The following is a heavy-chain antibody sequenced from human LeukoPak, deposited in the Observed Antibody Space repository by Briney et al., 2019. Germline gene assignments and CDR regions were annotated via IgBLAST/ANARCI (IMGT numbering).Heavy chain of an antibody. D-gene: IGHD1-26*01. CDR3: AREGIVTKDDAFDI. CDR1: GYTFTGYY. CDR2: INPKSGDT. J-gene: IGHJ3*02. Sequence: GASVTVSCKASGYTFTGYYIHWVRQAPGQGLEWMGWINPKSGDTDSVQKFQGRVTMTRDTSITTVYVELSRLRSDDTAVYYCAREGIVTKDDAFDIWGQGTMVTASS. V-gene: IGHV1-2*02.